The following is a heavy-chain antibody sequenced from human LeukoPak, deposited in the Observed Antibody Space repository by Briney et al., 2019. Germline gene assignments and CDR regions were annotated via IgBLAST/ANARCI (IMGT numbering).Heavy chain of an antibody. Sequence: ASVKVSCKASGYTFTKYGITWVRQAPGQGLEWMGWISTYNGNTNYAQKLQGRVTMTTDTSTSTAYMELRSLISDDAAVYYCARPAVAGFYYYYGMDVWGQGTTVTVSS. J-gene: IGHJ6*02. D-gene: IGHD6-19*01. CDR2: ISTYNGNT. CDR1: GYTFTKYG. V-gene: IGHV1-18*01. CDR3: ARPAVAGFYYYYGMDV.